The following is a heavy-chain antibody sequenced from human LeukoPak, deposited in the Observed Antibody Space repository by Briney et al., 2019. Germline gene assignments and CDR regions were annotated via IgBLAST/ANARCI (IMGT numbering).Heavy chain of an antibody. CDR3: ARMMVRGNYYFDY. CDR2: IIPIFGTA. V-gene: IGHV1-69*13. J-gene: IGHJ4*02. CDR1: GGTFSRYA. Sequence: SVKVSCKASGGTFSRYAISWVRQAPGQGLEWMGGIIPIFGTANHAQKFQGRVTITADESTSTAYMELSSLRSEDTAVYYCARMMVRGNYYFDYWGQGTLVTVSS. D-gene: IGHD3-10*01.